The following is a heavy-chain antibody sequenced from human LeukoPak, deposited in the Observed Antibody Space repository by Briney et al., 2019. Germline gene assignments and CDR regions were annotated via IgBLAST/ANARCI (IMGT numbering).Heavy chain of an antibody. CDR1: GFSFDDYG. D-gene: IGHD3-3*01. V-gene: IGHV3-20*04. Sequence: GGSLRLSCAASGFSFDDYGMSWVRQAPGKGLEWVSGINWNGGSTGYADSVKGRFTISRDNAKNSLYLQMKSLRAEDTALYYCARDHGGAGQNYDFWSGYYRVHDAFDIWGQGTMVTVSS. CDR3: ARDHGGAGQNYDFWSGYYRVHDAFDI. J-gene: IGHJ3*02. CDR2: INWNGGST.